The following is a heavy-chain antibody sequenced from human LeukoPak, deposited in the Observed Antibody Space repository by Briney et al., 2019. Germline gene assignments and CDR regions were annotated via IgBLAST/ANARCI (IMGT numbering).Heavy chain of an antibody. CDR2: INHSGST. CDR3: ARRGLWFGELFRV. Sequence: SETLSLTCAVYGGSFSGYYWSWIRQPPGKGLEWIGEINHSGSTNYNPSLKSRVTISVDTSKNQFSLKLSSVTAADTAVYYCARRGLWFGELFRVWGQGTLVTVSS. D-gene: IGHD3-10*01. J-gene: IGHJ4*02. CDR1: GGSFSGYY. V-gene: IGHV4-34*01.